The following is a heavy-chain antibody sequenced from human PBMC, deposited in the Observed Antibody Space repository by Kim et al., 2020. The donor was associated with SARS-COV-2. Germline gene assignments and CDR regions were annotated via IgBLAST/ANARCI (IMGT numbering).Heavy chain of an antibody. Sequence: SETLSLTCTASGGSISSYYWSWIRQPPGKGLEWIGYIYYSGSTNYNPSLKSRVTISVDTSKNQFSLKLSSVTAADTAVYYCARLRYYDILTGSGAAFDICGQGTMVTASS. CDR3: ARLRYYDILTGSGAAFDI. V-gene: IGHV4-59*13. CDR1: GGSISSYY. J-gene: IGHJ3*02. CDR2: IYYSGST. D-gene: IGHD3-9*01.